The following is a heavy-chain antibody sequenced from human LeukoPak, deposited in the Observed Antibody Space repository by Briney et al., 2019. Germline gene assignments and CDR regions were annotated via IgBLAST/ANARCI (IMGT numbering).Heavy chain of an antibody. Sequence: GGSLRLSCAASGFTFSSYAMSWVRQTAGKGLEWVSAISGSGDSTFYRDSVKGRFTISRDNSKNTLYLQMNSLRVEDTALYYCAKGHFASSSFFDYWGPGTLVTVSS. J-gene: IGHJ4*02. CDR2: ISGSGDST. V-gene: IGHV3-23*02. CDR1: GFTFSSYA. CDR3: AKGHFASSSFFDY. D-gene: IGHD6-6*01.